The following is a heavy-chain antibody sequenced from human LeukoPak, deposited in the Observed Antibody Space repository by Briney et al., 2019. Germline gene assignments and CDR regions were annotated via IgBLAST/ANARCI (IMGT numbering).Heavy chain of an antibody. V-gene: IGHV1-18*01. CDR3: ARHHYYGSGSLLDAFDI. CDR1: GYTFTSYG. D-gene: IGHD3-10*01. Sequence: ASAKVSCKTSGYTFTSYGISWVRQAPGQGLEWMGWISAYNGNTNYAQKLQGRVTMTTDTSTSTAYMELRSLRSDDTAVYYCARHHYYGSGSLLDAFDIWGQGTMVTVSS. J-gene: IGHJ3*02. CDR2: ISAYNGNT.